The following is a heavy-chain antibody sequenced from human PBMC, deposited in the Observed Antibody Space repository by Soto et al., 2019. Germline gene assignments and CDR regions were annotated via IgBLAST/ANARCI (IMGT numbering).Heavy chain of an antibody. V-gene: IGHV1-3*01. J-gene: IGHJ5*02. D-gene: IGHD3-22*01. CDR2: INAGNGNT. CDR1: GYTFTSYA. Sequence: QVQLVQSGAEVKKPGASVKVSCKASGYTFTSYAMHWVRQAPGQRLEWMGWINAGNGNTKYSQKVPGRVTITRDTAASTGYMGLSSLRSEDTAVYYCAQDSSGYYYGWFDPWGQGTLVTVSS. CDR3: AQDSSGYYYGWFDP.